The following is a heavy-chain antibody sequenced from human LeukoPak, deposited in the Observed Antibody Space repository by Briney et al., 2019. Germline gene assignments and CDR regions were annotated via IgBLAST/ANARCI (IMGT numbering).Heavy chain of an antibody. CDR3: ARVDYYGSGGDY. CDR2: ISSSGSTI. D-gene: IGHD3-10*01. CDR1: GFTFSSYE. V-gene: IGHV3-48*03. Sequence: GGSLRLSCAASGFTFSSYEMNWVRQAPGKGLEWVSYISSSGSTIYYADSVKGRFTISRDNAKNSLYLQMNSLRAEDTAVYYCARVDYYGSGGDYWGQGTLVTVSS. J-gene: IGHJ4*02.